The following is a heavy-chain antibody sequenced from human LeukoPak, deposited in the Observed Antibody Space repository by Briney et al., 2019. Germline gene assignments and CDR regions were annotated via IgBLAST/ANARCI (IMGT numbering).Heavy chain of an antibody. CDR2: MNPISGNT. D-gene: IGHD3-16*01. J-gene: IGHJ6*03. V-gene: IGHV1-8*01. CDR3: ARGLRGTGRNYCYYMDV. CDR1: GDTFTSYD. Sequence: ASVKVSCKASGDTFTSYDINCVRQATGQGLEWMGWMNPISGNTDYAQKFQGRVTMTRNTSISTAYMELSSVRSENTGVYCGARGLRGTGRNYCYYMDVWGRGTTVTVS.